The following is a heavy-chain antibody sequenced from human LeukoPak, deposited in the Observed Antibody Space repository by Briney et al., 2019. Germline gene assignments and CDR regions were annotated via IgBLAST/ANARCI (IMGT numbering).Heavy chain of an antibody. D-gene: IGHD5/OR15-5a*01. CDR3: ARAVCCGYDAFDI. J-gene: IGHJ3*02. Sequence: GASVKVSCKASGYTFTDYYMHWVRQAPGQGLEWMGWINPNSGGTNYAQKFQGRVTMTRDTSISTAYMELSRLRSDDTAVYYCARAVCCGYDAFDIWGQGTMVTVSS. CDR2: INPNSGGT. V-gene: IGHV1-2*02. CDR1: GYTFTDYY.